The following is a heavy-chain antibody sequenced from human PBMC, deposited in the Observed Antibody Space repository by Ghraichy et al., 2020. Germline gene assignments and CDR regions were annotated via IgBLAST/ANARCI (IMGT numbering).Heavy chain of an antibody. J-gene: IGHJ6*02. V-gene: IGHV3-48*02. Sequence: LTCVGSGFTFSSYSMNWVRQSPGKGLEWVSYITSSSSYISYADSVKGRFTISRDNAQNSLYLQMNSLRDEDTAVYYCARGSRVVRFYYYDGMDVWGQGTTVAVSS. CDR2: ITSSSSYI. D-gene: IGHD4-23*01. CDR1: GFTFSSYS. CDR3: ARGSRVVRFYYYDGMDV.